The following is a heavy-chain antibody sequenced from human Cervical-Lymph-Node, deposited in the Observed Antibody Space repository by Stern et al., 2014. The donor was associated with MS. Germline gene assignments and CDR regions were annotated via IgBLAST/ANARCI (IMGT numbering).Heavy chain of an antibody. CDR1: GYTFSRYG. CDR3: ARDAGGYFYAMDV. Sequence: QVQLVQSGPEVKKPGASVKVSCTASGYTFSRYGIGWVRQAPGQGLEWMGWISGHNGNTNYAEKGQDRVTVTPDPSPNTAYMEVRSLTSDDPAVDFCARDAGGYFYAMDVWGQGTTVIVS. CDR2: ISGHNGNT. J-gene: IGHJ6*02. D-gene: IGHD3-10*01. V-gene: IGHV1-18*01.